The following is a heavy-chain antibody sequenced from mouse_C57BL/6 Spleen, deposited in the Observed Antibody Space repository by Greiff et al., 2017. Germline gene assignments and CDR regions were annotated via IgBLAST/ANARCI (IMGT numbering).Heavy chain of an antibody. Sequence: QVQLKESGAELVKPGASVKLSCKASGYTFTSYWMHWVKQRPGRGLEWIGRIDPNSGGTKYNEKFKSKATLTVDKPSSTAYMQLSSLTSEDSAVYYCARAATVVEGYAMDYWGQGTSVTVSS. D-gene: IGHD1-1*01. V-gene: IGHV1-72*01. CDR2: IDPNSGGT. J-gene: IGHJ4*01. CDR1: GYTFTSYW. CDR3: ARAATVVEGYAMDY.